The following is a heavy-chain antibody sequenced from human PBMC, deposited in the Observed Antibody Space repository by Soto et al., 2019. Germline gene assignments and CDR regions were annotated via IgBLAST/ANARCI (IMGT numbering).Heavy chain of an antibody. J-gene: IGHJ6*02. Sequence: AVKVSCKASGFTFTSSAVQWVRQARGQRLEWIGWIVVGSGNTNYAQKFQERVTITRDMSTSTAYMELSSLRSEDTAVYYCAAIRGYRLDYYYYYGMDVWGQGTTVTVSS. D-gene: IGHD5-18*01. V-gene: IGHV1-58*01. CDR1: GFTFTSSA. CDR2: IVVGSGNT. CDR3: AAIRGYRLDYYYYYGMDV.